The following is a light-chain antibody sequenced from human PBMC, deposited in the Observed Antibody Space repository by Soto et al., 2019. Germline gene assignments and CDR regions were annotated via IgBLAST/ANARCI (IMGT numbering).Light chain of an antibody. V-gene: IGLV4-69*01. CDR3: QTWGTGIVV. Sequence: QLVLTQSPSASASLGASVKLTCTLSSGHSTYAIAWHQQQPEKGPRYLMKLHNDGSHSKGDGIPDRFSGSSSGTERYLTISSLQLDDEAEYYCQTWGTGIVVFGGGTKLTVL. CDR2: LHNDGSH. J-gene: IGLJ2*01. CDR1: SGHSTYA.